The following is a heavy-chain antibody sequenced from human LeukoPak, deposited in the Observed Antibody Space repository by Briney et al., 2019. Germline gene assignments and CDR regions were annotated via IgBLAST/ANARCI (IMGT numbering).Heavy chain of an antibody. J-gene: IGHJ4*02. D-gene: IGHD1-26*01. V-gene: IGHV1-69*13. CDR3: ARDGLGGGSYFPSLFDY. CDR2: IIPIFGTA. CDR1: GGTFSSYA. Sequence: ASMKVSCKASGGTFSSYAISWVRQAPGQGLEWMGGIIPIFGTANYAQKFQGRVTITADESTSTAYMELSSLRSEDTAVYYCARDGLGGGSYFPSLFDYWGQGTLVTVSS.